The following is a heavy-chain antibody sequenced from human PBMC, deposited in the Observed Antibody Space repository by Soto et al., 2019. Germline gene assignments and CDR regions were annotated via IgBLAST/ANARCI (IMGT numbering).Heavy chain of an antibody. D-gene: IGHD4-17*01. V-gene: IGHV3-21*01. J-gene: IGHJ4*02. Sequence: GGSLRLSCAASGFTFSSYSMNWVRQAPGKGLEWVSSISSSSSYIYYADSVKGRFTIPRDNAKNSLYLQMNRLRAEDTAVYYCARARGAVTTLVDYWGQGTLVTVSS. CDR1: GFTFSSYS. CDR2: ISSSSSYI. CDR3: ARARGAVTTLVDY.